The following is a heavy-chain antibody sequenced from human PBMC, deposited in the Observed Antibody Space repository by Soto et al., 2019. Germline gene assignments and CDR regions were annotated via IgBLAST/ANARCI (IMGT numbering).Heavy chain of an antibody. CDR2: VRHSGD. Sequence: QALLQESGPALVKPSETLTPTCTVSGASIGSYYWTWIRQSPGKRLEWVGYVRHSGDGYHPSLKSRVTISSDTSKNQVSLKMTNVTAADTAFYYCARGGPGDAFDVWGQGTFVVVS. CDR3: ARGGPGDAFDV. J-gene: IGHJ3*01. CDR1: GASIGSYY. V-gene: IGHV4-59*01.